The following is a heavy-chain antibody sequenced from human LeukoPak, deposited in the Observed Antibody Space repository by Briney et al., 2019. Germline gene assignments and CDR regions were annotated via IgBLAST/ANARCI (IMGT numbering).Heavy chain of an antibody. CDR3: ARDPSYRYFDL. CDR1: GGSISSGSYY. V-gene: IGHV4-61*02. J-gene: IGHJ2*01. Sequence: SETLSLTCTASGGSISSGSYYWSWIRQPAGKGLEWIGRIYTSGSTNYNPSLKSRVTISVDTSKNQFSLKLSSVTAADTAVYYCARDPSYRYFDLWGRGTLVTVSS. CDR2: IYTSGST.